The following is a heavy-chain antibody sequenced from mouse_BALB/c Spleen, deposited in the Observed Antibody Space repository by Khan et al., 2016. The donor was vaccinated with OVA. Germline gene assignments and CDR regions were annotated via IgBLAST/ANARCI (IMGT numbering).Heavy chain of an antibody. J-gene: IGHJ4*01. CDR3: ARDAGRY. CDR2: INPKHGGT. V-gene: IGHV1-18*01. CDR1: GYTFPEYT. D-gene: IGHD3-3*01. Sequence: VQLQQSGPELVKPGASVKISCRTSGYTFPEYTVHWVKQSPGKSLDWIGVINPKHGGTAYNQKFKGKATLTVDKSSSTAYMEFRSLTSEDSAIYYCARDAGRYWGQGTSVTVAS.